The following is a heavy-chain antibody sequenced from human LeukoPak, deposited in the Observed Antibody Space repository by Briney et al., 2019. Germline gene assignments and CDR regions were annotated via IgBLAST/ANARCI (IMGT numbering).Heavy chain of an antibody. V-gene: IGHV4-30-2*01. Sequence: SQTLSLTCAVSGGSISSSGYSWSWIRQPPGKGLEWIGYIYHSGSTYYNPSLKSRVTISVDRSKNQFSLKLSSVTAADTAVYYCAGGSYYGSGLSYWGQGTLVTVSS. J-gene: IGHJ4*02. D-gene: IGHD3-10*01. CDR2: IYHSGST. CDR3: AGGSYYGSGLSY. CDR1: GGSISSSGYS.